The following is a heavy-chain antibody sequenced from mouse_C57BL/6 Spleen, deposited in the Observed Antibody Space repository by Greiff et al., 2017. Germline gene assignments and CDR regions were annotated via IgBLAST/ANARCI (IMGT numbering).Heavy chain of an antibody. V-gene: IGHV1-42*01. D-gene: IGHD2-4*01. CDR3: ARVYYDYDGALDY. Sequence: VQLQQSGPELVKPGASVKISCKASGYSFTGYYMNWVKQSPETSLEWIGEINPSTGGTTYNQKFKAKATLTVDKSSSTAYMQLKSLTSEDSAVYYCARVYYDYDGALDYWGQGTTLTVSS. CDR2: INPSTGGT. CDR1: GYSFTGYY. J-gene: IGHJ2*01.